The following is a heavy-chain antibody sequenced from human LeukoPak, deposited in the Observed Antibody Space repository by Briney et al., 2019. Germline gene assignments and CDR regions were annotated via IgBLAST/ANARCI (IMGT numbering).Heavy chain of an antibody. V-gene: IGHV3-48*03. J-gene: IGHJ4*02. CDR3: ARGPPTMVRGVSDD. CDR2: ISGTGSTI. Sequence: GGSLRLSCAASGFTFSSYDMNWVRQAPGKGLEWVSYISGTGSTIYYADSVKGRFTISRDNAKNSLYLQMNSLRAEDTAVYYCARGPPTMVRGVSDDWGQGTLVTVSS. D-gene: IGHD3-10*01. CDR1: GFTFSSYD.